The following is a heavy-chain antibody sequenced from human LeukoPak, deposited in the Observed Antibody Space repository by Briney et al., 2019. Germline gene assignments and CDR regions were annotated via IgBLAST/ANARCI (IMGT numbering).Heavy chain of an antibody. Sequence: ASVKVSCKTSGYTFIGYYMDWVRQAPGQGLEWVGRINPNTGDADYAQKFQGRVTMTRDTSITTAYMELSRLTSDDTAVYYCARDATGDLVYWGQGTLVTVSS. V-gene: IGHV1-2*06. CDR2: INPNTGDA. CDR3: ARDATGDLVY. J-gene: IGHJ4*02. CDR1: GYTFIGYY. D-gene: IGHD7-27*01.